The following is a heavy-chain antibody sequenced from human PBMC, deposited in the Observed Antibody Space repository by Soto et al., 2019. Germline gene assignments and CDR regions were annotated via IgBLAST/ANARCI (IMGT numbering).Heavy chain of an antibody. D-gene: IGHD3-3*01. Sequence: SEKVSCKASGAPFSSDPTTWVRQAPGHGHEWIGGIIPIFGTANDAQKFQGRVTITADESTSTAYMELSSLRSEDTAVYYCARDSPPLYYDFWSGYYYYDGMDVWGQGTTVTVSS. J-gene: IGHJ6*02. CDR1: GAPFSSDP. CDR3: ARDSPPLYYDFWSGYYYYDGMDV. V-gene: IGHV1-69*13. CDR2: IIPIFGTA.